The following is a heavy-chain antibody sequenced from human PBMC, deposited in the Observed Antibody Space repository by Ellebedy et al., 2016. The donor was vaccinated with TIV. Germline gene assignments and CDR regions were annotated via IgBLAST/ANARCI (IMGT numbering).Heavy chain of an antibody. J-gene: IGHJ4*02. D-gene: IGHD6-13*01. V-gene: IGHV1-2*02. Sequence: AASVKVSCKASGYNFIGYYLHWVRQAPGQGLEWMGWFNPNSGETDYAQKFQGRVTMTRDTSINTGYMELSSLKSDDTALYFCARESISAAGTQDYWGQGTLVTVSS. CDR3: ARESISAAGTQDY. CDR2: FNPNSGET. CDR1: GYNFIGYY.